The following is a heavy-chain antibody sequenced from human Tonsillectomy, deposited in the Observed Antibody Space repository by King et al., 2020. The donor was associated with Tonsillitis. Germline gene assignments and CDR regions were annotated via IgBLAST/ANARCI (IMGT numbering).Heavy chain of an antibody. V-gene: IGHV4-61*02. CDR3: VTTPEYGSGNYN. D-gene: IGHD3-10*01. Sequence: QLQESGPGLVTPSQTLSLTCNVSGASIRSGSYYWSWIRQPAGKGLEWIGRIYTSGSTRYNPSLQSRVTISVDTSRNHFSLTLSSVTAADTAVYYCVTTPEYGSGNYNWGQGTLVTVSS. CDR2: IYTSGST. CDR1: GASIRSGSYY. J-gene: IGHJ4*02.